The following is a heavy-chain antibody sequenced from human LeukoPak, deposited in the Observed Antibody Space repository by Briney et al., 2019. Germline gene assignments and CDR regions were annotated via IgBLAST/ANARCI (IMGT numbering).Heavy chain of an antibody. Sequence: PGGSLRLSCAASGFKFNGKWMTWVRQAPGKGLEWVASINQDGSQKYYVDSVKGRFTISRDNAKSSLYLEMSGLRAEDTAVYYCADPPSDYWGQGTLVAVSS. J-gene: IGHJ4*02. CDR1: GFKFNGKW. CDR2: INQDGSQK. CDR3: ADPPSDY. V-gene: IGHV3-7*01.